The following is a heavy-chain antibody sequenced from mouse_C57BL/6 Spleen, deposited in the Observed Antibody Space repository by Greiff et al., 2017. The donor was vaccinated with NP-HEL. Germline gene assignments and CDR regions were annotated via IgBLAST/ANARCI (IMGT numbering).Heavy chain of an antibody. CDR3: ARGFAY. CDR1: GFTFSDCG. CDR2: ISSGSSTI. V-gene: IGHV5-17*01. J-gene: IGHJ3*01. Sequence: EVKVVESGGGLVKPGGSLKLSCAASGFTFSDCGMHWVRQAPEKGLEWVAYISSGSSTIYYADTVKGRFTISRDNAKNTLFLQMTSLRSEDTAMYYCARGFAYWGQGTLVTVSA.